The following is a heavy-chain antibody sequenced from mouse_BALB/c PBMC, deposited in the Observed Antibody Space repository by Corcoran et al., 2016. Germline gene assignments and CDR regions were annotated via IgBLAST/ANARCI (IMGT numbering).Heavy chain of an antibody. CDR1: GYSFTGYY. CDR2: INPYNGAT. V-gene: IGHV1-26*01. D-gene: IGHD2-3*01. J-gene: IGHJ2*01. CDR3: ARSGIYDGYHYLDY. Sequence: EVQLQQSGPELVKPGASVKISCKASGYSFTGYYMHWVKQSHVKSLEWIGRINPYNGATSYNQNFKDKASLTVDKSSSTAYMELHSLTSEDSAVYYGARSGIYDGYHYLDYWGQGTTLTVSS.